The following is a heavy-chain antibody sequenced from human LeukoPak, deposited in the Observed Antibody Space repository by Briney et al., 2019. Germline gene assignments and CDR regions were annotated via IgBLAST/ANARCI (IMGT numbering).Heavy chain of an antibody. D-gene: IGHD4-17*01. Sequence: PSETLSLTCAASGYSISSGYYWGWIRQPPWKGLEWIGSIYHSGSTYYNPSLKSRVTISVDTSKNQFSLKLSSVTAADTAVYYCARLLYGVYYFDYWGQGTLVTVSS. J-gene: IGHJ4*02. CDR1: GYSISSGYY. V-gene: IGHV4-38-2*01. CDR3: ARLLYGVYYFDY. CDR2: IYHSGST.